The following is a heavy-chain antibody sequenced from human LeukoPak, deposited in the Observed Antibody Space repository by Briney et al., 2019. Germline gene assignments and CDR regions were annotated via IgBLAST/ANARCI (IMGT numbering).Heavy chain of an antibody. J-gene: IGHJ4*02. Sequence: PGGSLRLSCAASGFTFTTYAMSWVRQAPGKGLEWVSAIGGSSDFTYYAEYVKGRFTISRDNSKKTLYLQMNSLRAEDTAVYYCAKADRGWGVITKDWGQGTLVTDSS. CDR1: GFTFTTYA. V-gene: IGHV3-23*01. D-gene: IGHD3-10*01. CDR2: IGGSSDFT. CDR3: AKADRGWGVITKD.